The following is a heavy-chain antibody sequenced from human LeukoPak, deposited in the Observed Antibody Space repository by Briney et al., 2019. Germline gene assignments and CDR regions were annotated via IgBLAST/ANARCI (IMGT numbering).Heavy chain of an antibody. Sequence: RPSQTLSLTCTVSGGSISSGGYYWSWIRQHPGKGLEWIGYIYYSGSTYYNPSLKSRVTISVDTSKNQFSLKLSSVTAADTAVYYCARDGSGSYYNGNWFDPWGQGTLVTVSS. J-gene: IGHJ5*02. CDR1: GGSISSGGYY. CDR3: ARDGSGSYYNGNWFDP. D-gene: IGHD3-10*01. V-gene: IGHV4-31*03. CDR2: IYYSGST.